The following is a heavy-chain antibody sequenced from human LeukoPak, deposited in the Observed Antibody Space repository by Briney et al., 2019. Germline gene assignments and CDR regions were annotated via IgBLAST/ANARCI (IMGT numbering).Heavy chain of an antibody. J-gene: IGHJ4*02. CDR1: GLIVSSNY. V-gene: IGHV3-53*01. D-gene: IGHD5-24*01. CDR3: ARAKEEMTSILGFDY. CDR2: IYSGGNT. Sequence: GGSLRLSCAASGLIVSSNYMTWVRQAPGKGLEWVSTIYSGGNTYYAASVKGRFTVSRDNPKNTLYLQMNSLRAEDTAVYYCARAKEEMTSILGFDYWGQGTLVTVSS.